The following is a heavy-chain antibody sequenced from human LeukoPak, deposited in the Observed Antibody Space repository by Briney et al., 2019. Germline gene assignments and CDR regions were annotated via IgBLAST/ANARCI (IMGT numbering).Heavy chain of an antibody. Sequence: EASVKVSCKASGYTFTSYGISWVRQAPGQGLEWMGWISAYNGNTNYAQKLQGRVTMTTDTSTSTAYMELRSLRSDDTAVYYCARDLGLGLNQSYHDSSGNFDCWGQGTLVTVS. CDR2: ISAYNGNT. V-gene: IGHV1-18*01. D-gene: IGHD3-22*01. CDR1: GYTFTSYG. J-gene: IGHJ4*02. CDR3: ARDLGLGLNQSYHDSSGNFDC.